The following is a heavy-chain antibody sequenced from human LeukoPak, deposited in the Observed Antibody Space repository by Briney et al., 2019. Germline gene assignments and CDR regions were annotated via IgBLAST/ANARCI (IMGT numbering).Heavy chain of an antibody. CDR1: GFTFNNYW. Sequence: GGSLRPSCAASGFTFNNYWMTWVRQAPGKGLEWVANIKPDGSETHYVDSVKGRFTISRDSAKNSLHLEMSSLRADDTAVYYCARERIVGATDFDYWGQGTLVTVSS. D-gene: IGHD1-26*01. J-gene: IGHJ4*02. CDR2: IKPDGSET. CDR3: ARERIVGATDFDY. V-gene: IGHV3-7*01.